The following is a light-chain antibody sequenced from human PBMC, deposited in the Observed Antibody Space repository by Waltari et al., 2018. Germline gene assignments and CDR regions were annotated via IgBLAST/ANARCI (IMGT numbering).Light chain of an antibody. CDR1: TSDVGGYNS. CDR3: CSFAGTYTWV. Sequence: SALTQPRSVSGSPGQSVTISCTGTTSDVGGYNSVSWYQHHPGKAPKLMIFDVTQRPSGVPDRFSGSKSANTASLTISGLQAEDEADYYCCSFAGTYTWVFGGGTKVTVL. J-gene: IGLJ3*02. CDR2: DVT. V-gene: IGLV2-11*01.